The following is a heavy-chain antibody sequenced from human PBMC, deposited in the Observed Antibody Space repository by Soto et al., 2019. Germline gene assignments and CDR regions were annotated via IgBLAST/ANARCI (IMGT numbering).Heavy chain of an antibody. CDR3: AREYSSSTPLFDY. CDR2: INAGNGNT. CDR1: GCTFTDYA. J-gene: IGHJ4*02. V-gene: IGHV1-3*01. D-gene: IGHD6-13*01. Sequence: ASVKVSCKTSGCTFTDYAMHWVRQAPGQRLEWMGWINAGNGNTKYSQKFQGRVTITRDTSARTAYMELSSLRSEDTAVYYCAREYSSSTPLFDYWGQGTLVTVSS.